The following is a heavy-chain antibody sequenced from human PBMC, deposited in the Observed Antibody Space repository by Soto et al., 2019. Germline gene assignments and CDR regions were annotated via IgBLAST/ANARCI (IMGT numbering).Heavy chain of an antibody. CDR1: GFTFDSPYSHG. Sequence: GGSLRLSCAASGFTFDSPYSHGMSWVRQSPGKGPEWVSTISSNGANTHYAESVKGRFTISKDASRNTVHLHMNSLRAEDTATYFCVSWVSAHFDYWGHGTPVTVSS. CDR2: ISSNGANT. J-gene: IGHJ4*01. D-gene: IGHD2-8*01. V-gene: IGHV3-23*01. CDR3: VSWVSAHFDY.